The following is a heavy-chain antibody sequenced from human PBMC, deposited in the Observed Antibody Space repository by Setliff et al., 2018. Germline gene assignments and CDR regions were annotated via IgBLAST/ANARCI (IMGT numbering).Heavy chain of an antibody. CDR3: ARAAVTSGARADYFDN. D-gene: IGHD4-17*01. J-gene: IGHJ4*02. V-gene: IGHV4-39*07. CDR2: TYDSGST. Sequence: SETLSLTCTASGGPVTRTTTFWGWVRQTPGKGLGWIGSTYDSGSTYYNPSLNSRVTISEDTSKNQFSLKLTSVTAADAAVYYCARAAVTSGARADYFDNWGRGTLVTVSS. CDR1: GGPVTRTTTF.